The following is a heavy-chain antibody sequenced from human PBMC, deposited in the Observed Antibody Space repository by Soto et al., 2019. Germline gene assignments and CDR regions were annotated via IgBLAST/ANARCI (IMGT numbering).Heavy chain of an antibody. CDR3: ARLIDLYVVFDY. CDR1: GFSLSTSEVA. Sequence: SVPTLVNPTQTLTLTCTFSGFSLSTSEVAVGWIRQPPGKALEWLALIYWDDDKRYSPPLNNRLTVTKDTSKNQVVLSMTNMDTVDTGTYFCARLIDLYVVFDYWGQGILVTVS. V-gene: IGHV2-5*02. D-gene: IGHD3-16*01. J-gene: IGHJ4*02. CDR2: IYWDDDK.